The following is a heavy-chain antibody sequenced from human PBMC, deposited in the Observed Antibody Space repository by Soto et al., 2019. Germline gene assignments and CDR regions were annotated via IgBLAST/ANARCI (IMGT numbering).Heavy chain of an antibody. V-gene: IGHV1-18*04. CDR1: GYTFTANS. J-gene: IGHJ4*02. CDR2: ISTSNGDT. CDR3: ARDVGYSYGYGYGY. Sequence: QVQLVQSGAEVKKPGASVTISCKASGYTFTANSVSWVRPAPGHGLEWIGWISTSNGDTNYAHRLQGRVTMTTDTSTSTAYLEVRSLRSDDTAVYWCARDVGYSYGYGYGYWGQGTVVTVSS. D-gene: IGHD5-18*01.